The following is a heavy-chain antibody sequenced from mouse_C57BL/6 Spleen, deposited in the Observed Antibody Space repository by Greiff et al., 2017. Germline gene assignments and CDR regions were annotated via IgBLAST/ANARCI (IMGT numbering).Heavy chain of an antibody. J-gene: IGHJ2*01. CDR1: GFYIKDYY. Sequence: EVQLQQSGAELVRPGASVSLSCTVSGFYIKDYYLHWVKQSPAQGLEWIGRIDPEDGDTDYAPKIQDKATMTADTSSNTAYLHLSSRTSEDTAVYYCTTGDYDEEDYWGQGTTLTVSS. V-gene: IGHV14-1*01. CDR2: IDPEDGDT. CDR3: TTGDYDEEDY. D-gene: IGHD2-4*01.